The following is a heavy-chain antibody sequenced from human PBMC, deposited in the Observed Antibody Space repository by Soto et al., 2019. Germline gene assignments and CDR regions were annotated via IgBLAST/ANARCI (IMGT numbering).Heavy chain of an antibody. V-gene: IGHV3-23*01. CDR2: ISGSGGTT. CDR1: GFTFNSYT. Sequence: EVQLLESGGGLVQPGGSLRLSCAASGFTFNSYTMSWVRQSPGKGLEWVSSISGSGGTTYYADSVKGRFTISRDNSKNNLYLEMNNPRAEDTAVSYGERFGIATPGGLDYWGQVMLVTVSS. J-gene: IGHJ4*02. D-gene: IGHD6-13*01. CDR3: ERFGIATPGGLDY.